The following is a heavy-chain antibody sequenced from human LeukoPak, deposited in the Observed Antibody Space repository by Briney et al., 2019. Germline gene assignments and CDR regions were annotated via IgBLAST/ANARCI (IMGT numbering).Heavy chain of an antibody. Sequence: SETLSLTCTVSGGSISSYYWSWIRQPPGKGLEWIGYIYYSGSTNYSPSLKSRVTISVDTSKNQFSLKLSSVTAADTAVYYCARGYQNFDAFDIWGQGTMVTVSS. CDR2: IYYSGST. CDR1: GGSISSYY. J-gene: IGHJ3*02. V-gene: IGHV4-59*01. D-gene: IGHD1-26*01. CDR3: ARGYQNFDAFDI.